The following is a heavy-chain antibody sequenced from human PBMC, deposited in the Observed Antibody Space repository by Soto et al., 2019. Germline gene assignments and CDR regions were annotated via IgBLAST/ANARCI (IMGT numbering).Heavy chain of an antibody. CDR2: INPNGGST. J-gene: IGHJ4*02. V-gene: IGHV1-46*01. Sequence: ASVKVSCKSSGYTFTTYYMYWVRQAPGQGLEWMGIINPNGGSTGYAQKFKGRVTMTRDTSTSTVYMELSSLRSEDTAVYYCAKGDLDGAGYFDFWGQGTLVTVSS. CDR1: GYTFTTYY. D-gene: IGHD1-1*01. CDR3: AKGDLDGAGYFDF.